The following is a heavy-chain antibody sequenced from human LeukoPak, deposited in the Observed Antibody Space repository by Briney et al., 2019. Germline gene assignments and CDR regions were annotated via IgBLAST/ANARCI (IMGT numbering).Heavy chain of an antibody. CDR2: VNGDGSST. J-gene: IGHJ3*02. CDR1: RFTFSSYW. D-gene: IGHD3-3*01. CDR3: ARGTIYGLDAFDI. Sequence: GGSLRLSCAASRFTFSSYWMHWVRQAPGKGLVWVSRVNGDGSSTNYADSVKGRFTISRDNAKNTLYLQMNSLRAEDTAVYYRARGTIYGLDAFDIWGQGTVVTVSS. V-gene: IGHV3-74*01.